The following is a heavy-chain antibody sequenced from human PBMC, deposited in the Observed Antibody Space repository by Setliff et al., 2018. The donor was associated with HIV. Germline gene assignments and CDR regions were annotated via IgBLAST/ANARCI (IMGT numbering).Heavy chain of an antibody. J-gene: IGHJ6*03. CDR1: GGSISSSSYY. Sequence: SETLSLTCTVSGGSISSSSYYWGWIRQPPGKGLEWIGSIYYSGSTYYNPSLKSRVTISVDTSKNQFSLKLSSVTAADTAVYYCARIAGDYDFWSGYSKYDYYYYMDVWGKGTTVTVSS. CDR3: ARIAGDYDFWSGYSKYDYYYYMDV. D-gene: IGHD3-3*01. CDR2: IYYSGST. V-gene: IGHV4-39*01.